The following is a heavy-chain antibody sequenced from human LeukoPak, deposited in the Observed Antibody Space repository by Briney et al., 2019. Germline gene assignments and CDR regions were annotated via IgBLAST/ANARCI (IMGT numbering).Heavy chain of an antibody. CDR1: GFTFDDYA. V-gene: IGHV3-9*01. J-gene: IGHJ3*02. Sequence: GGSLRLSCAASGFTFDDYAMHWVRQAPGKGLEWVSGISWNSGSIGYGDSVKGRFTISRDNAKNSLYLQMNSLRAEDTAVYYCARRSSGWYAFDIWGQGTMVTVSS. CDR3: ARRSSGWYAFDI. D-gene: IGHD6-19*01. CDR2: ISWNSGSI.